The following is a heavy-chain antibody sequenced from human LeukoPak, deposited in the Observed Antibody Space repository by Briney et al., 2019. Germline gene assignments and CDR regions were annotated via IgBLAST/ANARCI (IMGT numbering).Heavy chain of an antibody. V-gene: IGHV4-4*07. CDR1: GGSISSYY. D-gene: IGHD2-2*01. CDR3: ARVGGCSSTSCHAFDI. J-gene: IGHJ3*02. CDR2: IYTSGST. Sequence: SETLSLTCTVSGGSISSYYWSWIRQPAGKGLEWIGRIYTSGSTNYNPSLKSRVTMSVDTSKNQFSLKLSSVTAADTAVYYCARVGGCSSTSCHAFDIWGQGTMVTVSS.